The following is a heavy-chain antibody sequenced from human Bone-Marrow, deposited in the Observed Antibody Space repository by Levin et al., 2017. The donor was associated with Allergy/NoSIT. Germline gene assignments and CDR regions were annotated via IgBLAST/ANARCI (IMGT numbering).Heavy chain of an antibody. J-gene: IGHJ4*02. D-gene: IGHD3-16*01. CDR2: IKQDGSEK. Sequence: PGGSLRLSCAASGFKLNIFWMSWIRQVPGGGLEWVANIKQDGSEKYYLDSVRGRFTVSRDNANNSVGLQMSSLRIEDTAVYYCVRSSGGFFDFWGQGTLVTVSS. CDR1: GFKLNIFW. CDR3: VRSSGGFFDF. V-gene: IGHV3-7*01.